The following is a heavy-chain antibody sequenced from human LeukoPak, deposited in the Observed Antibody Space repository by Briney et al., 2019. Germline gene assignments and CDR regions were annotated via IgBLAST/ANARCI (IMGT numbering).Heavy chain of an antibody. CDR2: IYYSGST. J-gene: IGHJ4*02. V-gene: IGHV4-59*01. D-gene: IGHD5-12*01. CDR3: ARGGGYASAIGY. Sequence: PSETLSLTCTVSGGSISSYYWSWIRQPPGKGLEWIGYIYYSGSTNYNPSLKSRVTISVDTSKNQFSLNLTSVTAADTAVYYCARGGGYASAIGYWGQGTLVTVPS. CDR1: GGSISSYY.